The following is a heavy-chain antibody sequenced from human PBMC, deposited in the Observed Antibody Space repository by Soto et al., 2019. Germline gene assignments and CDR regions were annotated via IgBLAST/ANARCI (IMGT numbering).Heavy chain of an antibody. D-gene: IGHD4-17*01. CDR3: ELETTVTATGFDY. CDR1: GFTFSSYS. V-gene: IGHV3-21*01. CDR2: ISSSSSYI. Sequence: PGGSLRLSCAASGFTFSSYSMNWVRQAPGKGLEWVSSISSSSSYIYYADSVKGRFTISRDNAKNSLYLQMNSLRAEDTAVYYCELETTVTATGFDYWGQGTQVTVSS. J-gene: IGHJ4*02.